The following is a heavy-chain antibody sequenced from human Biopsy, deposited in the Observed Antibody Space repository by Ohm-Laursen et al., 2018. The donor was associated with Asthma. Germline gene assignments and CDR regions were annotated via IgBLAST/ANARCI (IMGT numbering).Heavy chain of an antibody. CDR1: GLSSSAYY. V-gene: IGHV4-34*01. J-gene: IGHJ6*02. D-gene: IGHD3-3*01. CDR3: ARGPEWSGLDI. CDR2: SDHRGNT. Sequence: SETLSLTCSMYGLSSSAYYCTWIRQTPGKGLEWIGESDHRGNTNTNATLKSRVTISKAESANEFSLKMKSVTAADTAIYYCARGPEWSGLDIWGQGTTVTVSS.